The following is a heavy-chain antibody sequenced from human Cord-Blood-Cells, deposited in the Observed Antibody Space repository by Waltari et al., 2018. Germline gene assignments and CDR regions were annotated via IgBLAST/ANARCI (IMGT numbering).Heavy chain of an antibody. D-gene: IGHD6-19*01. Sequence: EVQLVESGGGLVKPGGSLRLSCAASGFTFSNAWMSWVRQAPGKGLEWVGRSKSKTDGGTTDYAAPVKGRFTIARDDSKNTLYLQMNSLKTEDTAVYYCTTGSVATYYYYYMDVWGKGTTVTVSS. CDR3: TTGSVATYYYYYMDV. J-gene: IGHJ6*03. V-gene: IGHV3-15*01. CDR2: SKSKTDGGTT. CDR1: GFTFSNAW.